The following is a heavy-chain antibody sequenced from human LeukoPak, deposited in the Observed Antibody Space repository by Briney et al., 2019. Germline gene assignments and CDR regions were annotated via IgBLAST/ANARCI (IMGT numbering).Heavy chain of an antibody. CDR1: GYTFTGYY. V-gene: IGHV1-2*02. Sequence: ASVKVSCKASGYTFTGYYMHWVRQAPGQGLEWMGWINPNSGGTNYAQKFQGRVTMIRDTSISTAYMELSRLRSDDTAVYYCARESAGPNCSSTSCYFRRVNWGQGTLVTVSS. CDR3: ARESAGPNCSSTSCYFRRVN. J-gene: IGHJ4*02. CDR2: INPNSGGT. D-gene: IGHD2-2*01.